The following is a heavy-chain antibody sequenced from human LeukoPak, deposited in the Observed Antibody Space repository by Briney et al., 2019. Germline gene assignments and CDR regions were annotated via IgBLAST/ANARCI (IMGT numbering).Heavy chain of an antibody. CDR2: ISTYNADT. V-gene: IGHV1-18*01. Sequence: GASVKVSCKASGYTFTSYGISWVRQAPGQGLEWMGWISTYNADTDYAQKFQGRVTMTRDTSTSAAYMELRSLRSDDTAVYYCARDSSFGFWSGYEDYWGQGTLVTVSS. D-gene: IGHD3-3*01. CDR3: ARDSSFGFWSGYEDY. CDR1: GYTFTSYG. J-gene: IGHJ4*02.